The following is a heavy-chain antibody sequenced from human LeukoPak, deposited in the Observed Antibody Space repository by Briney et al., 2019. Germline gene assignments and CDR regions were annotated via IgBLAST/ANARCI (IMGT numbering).Heavy chain of an antibody. D-gene: IGHD5-18*01. V-gene: IGHV1-46*01. CDR3: AIMSRVDTGKSPLDD. J-gene: IGHJ4*02. CDR1: GYTFATYY. Sequence: ASVKVSCKASGYTFATYYMHWVRQVPRQGLEWMGVINPSSGSTNYAQNFQGRVTMTRDTSTSTVYMELSSLRSEDTAMYYCAIMSRVDTGKSPLDDWGQGSLVTVSS. CDR2: INPSSGST.